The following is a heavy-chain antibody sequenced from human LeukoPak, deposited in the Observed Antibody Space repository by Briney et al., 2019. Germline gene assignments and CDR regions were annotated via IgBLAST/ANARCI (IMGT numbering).Heavy chain of an antibody. Sequence: SETLSLTCTVSGGSISSGSYYWSWIRQPAGKGLEWIGRIYTSGSTNYNPSLKSRVTISVDTSKNQFSLKLSSVTAADTAVYYCARVGGYDLHDYWGQGTLVTVSS. V-gene: IGHV4-61*02. D-gene: IGHD5-12*01. CDR3: ARVGGYDLHDY. J-gene: IGHJ4*02. CDR1: GGSISSGSYY. CDR2: IYTSGST.